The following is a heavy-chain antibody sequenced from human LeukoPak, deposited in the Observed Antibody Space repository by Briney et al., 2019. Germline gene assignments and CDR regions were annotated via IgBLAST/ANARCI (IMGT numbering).Heavy chain of an antibody. V-gene: IGHV3-23*01. CDR2: ISGSGGTT. CDR1: GFTFSSYA. D-gene: IGHD5-18*01. CDR3: ARDGYSFGHDFDY. J-gene: IGHJ4*02. Sequence: GGSLRLSCAASGFTFSSYAMSWVRQAPGKGLEWVSAISGSGGTTYYADSVKGRFTISRDTSKNTLYLQMNSLRAEDTAVYYCARDGYSFGHDFDYWGQGTLVTVSS.